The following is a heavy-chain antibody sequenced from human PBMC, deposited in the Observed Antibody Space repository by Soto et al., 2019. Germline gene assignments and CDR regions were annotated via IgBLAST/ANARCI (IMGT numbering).Heavy chain of an antibody. V-gene: IGHV1-18*01. J-gene: IGHJ4*02. D-gene: IGHD2-15*01. Sequence: QVQLVQSGAEVKKPGASVKVSCKASGYTFTSYGISWVRQAPGQGLEWMGWISAYNGNTNYAQKLQGRVTMTTDTSTSTAYIELRSLRSDDTAVYYCALGYCSGGSCSSLDYWGQGTLVTVSS. CDR2: ISAYNGNT. CDR3: ALGYCSGGSCSSLDY. CDR1: GYTFTSYG.